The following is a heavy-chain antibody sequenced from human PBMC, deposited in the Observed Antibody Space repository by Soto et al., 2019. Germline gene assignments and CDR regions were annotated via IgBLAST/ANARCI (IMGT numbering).Heavy chain of an antibody. Sequence: QVRLVQSGSEVKKLGASVKVSCKSSDNTFTHYGINWVRQAPGQGLEWMGWISGYNGNTKYAQKFQDRVTMTADTSTRTAFMEVRSLTSDDTGVYFCAATGGNYFGLDVWGHWTTVTVSS. CDR2: ISGYNGNT. J-gene: IGHJ6*02. V-gene: IGHV1-18*01. D-gene: IGHD2-8*02. CDR1: DNTFTHYG. CDR3: AATGGNYFGLDV.